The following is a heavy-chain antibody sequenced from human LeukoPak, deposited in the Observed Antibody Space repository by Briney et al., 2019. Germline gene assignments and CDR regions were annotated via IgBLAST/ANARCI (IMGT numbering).Heavy chain of an antibody. V-gene: IGHV4-39*01. J-gene: IGHJ4*02. CDR1: GGSISSSRDY. CDR3: ARSTPIAVAGNFDY. D-gene: IGHD6-19*01. CDR2: IYYSGST. Sequence: SETLSLTCTVSGGSISSSRDYWGWIRQPPGKGLEWIASIYYSGSTYYKPSLKSRVTISVDTSKNQFSLKVSSVTAADTAVYFCARSTPIAVAGNFDYWGQGTLVTVPS.